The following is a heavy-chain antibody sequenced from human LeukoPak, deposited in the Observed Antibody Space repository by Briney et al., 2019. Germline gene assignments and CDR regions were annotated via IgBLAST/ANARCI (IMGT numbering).Heavy chain of an antibody. Sequence: GGSLRLSCSASGFTFSSYAMSWVRQVPGEGLEWVSAISGSGGSTYYADSVKGRFTISRDNSKNTLYLQMNSLRAEDTAVYYCAKIERGYCSSTSCYAADYWGQGTLVTVSS. D-gene: IGHD2-2*01. CDR2: ISGSGGST. V-gene: IGHV3-23*01. CDR1: GFTFSSYA. CDR3: AKIERGYCSSTSCYAADY. J-gene: IGHJ4*02.